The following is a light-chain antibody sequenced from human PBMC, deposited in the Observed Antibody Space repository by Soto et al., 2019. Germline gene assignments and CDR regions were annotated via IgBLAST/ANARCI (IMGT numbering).Light chain of an antibody. Sequence: QSVLTQPPSASGSPGQSVTISCTGTSSDVGAYIYVSWYQQHPGKAPKLMIYEVSKRPSGVPDRFSGSKSGNTASLTVYGLQAEDEADYYCSSYAGSNTVVFGGGTKVTVL. CDR3: SSYAGSNTVV. V-gene: IGLV2-8*01. CDR2: EVS. CDR1: SSDVGAYIY. J-gene: IGLJ2*01.